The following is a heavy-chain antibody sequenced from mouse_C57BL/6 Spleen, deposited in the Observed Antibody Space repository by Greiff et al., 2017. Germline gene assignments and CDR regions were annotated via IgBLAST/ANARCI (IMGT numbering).Heavy chain of an antibody. J-gene: IGHJ3*01. CDR1: YFAFMASA. CDR3: ARDWAVVAEGCAY. V-gene: IGHV1-49*01. CDR2: FTMYSDAT. Sequence: KQSGAELVRPGSSVKLSCKDSYFAFMASAMHWVKQRPGHGLEWIGSFTMYSDATEYSENFKGKATLTANTSSSTAYMQLKSLTSEDSAVYYCARDWAVVAEGCAYWGQGTLVTVSA. D-gene: IGHD1-1*01.